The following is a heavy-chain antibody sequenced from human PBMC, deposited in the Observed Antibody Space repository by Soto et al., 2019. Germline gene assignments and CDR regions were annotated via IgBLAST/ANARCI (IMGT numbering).Heavy chain of an antibody. D-gene: IGHD2-21*01. CDR3: VRGGGGGQFDS. J-gene: IGHJ4*02. Sequence: GGSLRLSCAASGFTFSTHSMYWVRQAPGKGLEWVSSISTSSTYIDYSDSVKGRFTISRDNAKNSLSLQMNSLRVEDTAVYYCVRGGGGGQFDSWGQGTLVTVSS. V-gene: IGHV3-21*01. CDR1: GFTFSTHS. CDR2: ISTSSTYI.